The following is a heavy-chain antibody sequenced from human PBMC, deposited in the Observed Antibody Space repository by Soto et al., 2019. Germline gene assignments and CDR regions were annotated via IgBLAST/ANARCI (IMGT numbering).Heavy chain of an antibody. D-gene: IGHD3-22*01. V-gene: IGHV3-9*01. CDR1: GFTFDDYA. CDR2: ISWNSSRI. J-gene: IGHJ4*02. Sequence: VQLVESGGGLVQPGRSLRLSCAASGFTFDDYAMHWVRQVPGKGLEWVSGISWNSSRIAYADSVKCRFTISSDNAKNSLYVQMNNLRAEDTALYYCVKDARSSMIVVVVNDWGQGTLVTVSS. CDR3: VKDARSSMIVVVVND.